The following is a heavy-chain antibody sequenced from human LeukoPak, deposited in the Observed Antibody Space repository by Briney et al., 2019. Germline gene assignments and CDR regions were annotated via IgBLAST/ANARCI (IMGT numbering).Heavy chain of an antibody. CDR2: IYYSGST. CDR1: GGSISSSSYY. Sequence: SETLSLTCTVSGGSISSSSYYWGWIRQPPGMGLEWIGSIYYSGSTYYNPSLKSRVTISVDTSKNQFSLKLSSVTAADTAVYYCARGGGGYCSGGSCEPFDYWGQGTLVTVSS. CDR3: ARGGGGYCSGGSCEPFDY. J-gene: IGHJ4*02. V-gene: IGHV4-39*07. D-gene: IGHD2-15*01.